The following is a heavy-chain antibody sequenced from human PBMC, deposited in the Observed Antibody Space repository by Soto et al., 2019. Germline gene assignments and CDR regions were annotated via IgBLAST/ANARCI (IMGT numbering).Heavy chain of an antibody. CDR3: ARAAIQDHQIVEAPPISRTLDY. D-gene: IGHD2-15*01. V-gene: IGHV4-34*01. CDR2: INHSGSA. CDR1: GESFSGYY. J-gene: IGHJ4*02. Sequence: PSETLSLTCAVYGESFSGYYWSWIRQPPGLGLEWIGEINHSGSANYNPSLKSRVTILVDTSKNQFSLKLTSVTAADTAVYYCARAAIQDHQIVEAPPISRTLDYWGQGTLVTVSS.